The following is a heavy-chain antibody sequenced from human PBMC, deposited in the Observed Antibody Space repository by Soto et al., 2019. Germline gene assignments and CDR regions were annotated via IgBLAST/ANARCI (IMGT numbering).Heavy chain of an antibody. J-gene: IGHJ3*02. D-gene: IGHD1-1*01. CDR2: LCSSGAT. CDR3: ASNIGKDDADREGTLNI. Sequence: QMHLEESGPGLVKPSETLSLTCSVSGGSVSDFYWHWIRQSPGKGQEWNGYLCSSGATSYSPPLRRRVTLSLDPSKNQLSLKMASVTAADAALYYCASNIGKDDADREGTLNIWGQGTLLTVSS. CDR1: GGSVSDFY. V-gene: IGHV4-59*08.